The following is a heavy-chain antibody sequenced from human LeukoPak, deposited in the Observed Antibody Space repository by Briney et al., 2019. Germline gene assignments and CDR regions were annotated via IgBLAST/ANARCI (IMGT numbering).Heavy chain of an antibody. V-gene: IGHV1-69*13. D-gene: IGHD3-3*01. Sequence: SVKVSCKASGGTFSSYAISWVRQAPGQGLEWMGGIIPIFGTANYAQKFQGRVTITADESTSTAYMELRSLRSDDTAVYYCARDGKGRYDFRENDYWGQGTLVTVSS. J-gene: IGHJ4*02. CDR3: ARDGKGRYDFRENDY. CDR1: GGTFSSYA. CDR2: IIPIFGTA.